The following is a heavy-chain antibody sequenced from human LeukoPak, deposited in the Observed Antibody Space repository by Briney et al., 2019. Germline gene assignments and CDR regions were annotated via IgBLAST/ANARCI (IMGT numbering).Heavy chain of an antibody. CDR3: ARHSYHSSDYSSYFDN. Sequence: GESLKISCKGSGYSFTSYWIGWVRQMPGKGLEWMGIIYPYDSDTNTRYGPSFQGQVTISVDKSISTAYLQWSSLKASDTAMYYCARHSYHSSDYSSYFDNWGQGTLVPVSS. J-gene: IGHJ4*02. CDR1: GYSFTSYW. CDR2: IYPYDSDTNT. V-gene: IGHV5-51*01. D-gene: IGHD3-22*01.